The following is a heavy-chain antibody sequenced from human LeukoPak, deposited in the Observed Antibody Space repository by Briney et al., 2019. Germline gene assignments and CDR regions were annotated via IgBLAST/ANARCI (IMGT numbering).Heavy chain of an antibody. CDR1: GFTFSSYG. CDR2: IRYDGSNK. Sequence: GGSLILSCAASGFTFSSYGMHWVRQAPGKGLGWVAFIRYDGSNKYYADSVKGRFTISRDNSKNTLYLQMNSLRAEDTAVYYCAKDTTPPKAGFDPWGQGTLVTVSS. J-gene: IGHJ5*02. D-gene: IGHD1-14*01. V-gene: IGHV3-30*02. CDR3: AKDTTPPKAGFDP.